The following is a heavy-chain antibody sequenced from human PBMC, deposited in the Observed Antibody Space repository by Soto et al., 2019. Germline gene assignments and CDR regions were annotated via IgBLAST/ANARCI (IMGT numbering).Heavy chain of an antibody. CDR3: ARLWVDKIGYTHPFDH. D-gene: IGHD3-16*02. CDR1: GDSMSGFH. J-gene: IGHJ4*02. CDR2: IYYSATT. Sequence: PSETLSLTCTVSGDSMSGFHWSWIRQPPGKGLEWIGYIYYSATTKYNPSLKSRVTISVDTSKNQFSLKLNDVTPADTPVFYCARLWVDKIGYTHPFDHWGQGTLVTVSS. V-gene: IGHV4-59*01.